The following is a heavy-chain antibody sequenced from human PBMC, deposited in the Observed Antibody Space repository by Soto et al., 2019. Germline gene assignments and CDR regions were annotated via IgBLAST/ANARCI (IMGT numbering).Heavy chain of an antibody. V-gene: IGHV3-23*01. CDR1: GFSFGTFV. CDR3: AKNGQWLATPPEA. D-gene: IGHD6-19*01. CDR2: ITDSGYTS. Sequence: GGSLRLSCAASGFSFGTFVMTGFRQAPGGGLEWVASITDSGYTSSYAETVEGRFTVSRDNSKNKLHLQMNDLRAEDTATYYCAKNGQWLATPPEAWGQGTLVTVSS. J-gene: IGHJ4*02.